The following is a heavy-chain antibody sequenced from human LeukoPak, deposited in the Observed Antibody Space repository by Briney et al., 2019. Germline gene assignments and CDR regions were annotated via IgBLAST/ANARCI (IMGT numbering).Heavy chain of an antibody. CDR3: ARDKDSGFYDY. J-gene: IGHJ4*02. V-gene: IGHV4-59*01. CDR2: IYYSGST. D-gene: IGHD5-12*01. CDR1: GGSISSYY. Sequence: SETLSLICTVSGGSISSYYWSWIRQPPGKGLEWIGYIYYSGSTNYNPSLKSRVTISVDTSKNQFSLKLSSVTAADTAVYYCARDKDSGFYDYWGQGTLVTVSS.